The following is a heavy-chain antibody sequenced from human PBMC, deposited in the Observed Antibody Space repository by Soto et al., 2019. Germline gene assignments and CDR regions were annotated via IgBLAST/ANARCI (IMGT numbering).Heavy chain of an antibody. CDR2: ISHTGDT. D-gene: IGHD3-10*01. Sequence: SETLSLTCTVSLGSISSGSDYWAWIRQPPGKGLEWIGSISHTGDTSYNPSLKSRVTISVDTSKNQFYLRLSSVTAADTGVFYCARRPRSSGSGTRFDYWGQGTLVPVSS. CDR1: LGSISSGSDY. V-gene: IGHV4-39*01. J-gene: IGHJ4*02. CDR3: ARRPRSSGSGTRFDY.